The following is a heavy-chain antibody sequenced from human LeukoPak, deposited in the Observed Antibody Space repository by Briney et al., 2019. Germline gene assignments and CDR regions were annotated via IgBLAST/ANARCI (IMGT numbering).Heavy chain of an antibody. CDR1: GGSISSGSYY. D-gene: IGHD3-3*01. CDR2: IYTSGST. J-gene: IGHJ4*02. CDR3: ARARTYSSLLEWFDY. V-gene: IGHV4-61*02. Sequence: PSETLSLTCTVSGGSISSGSYYWSWIRQPAGKGLEWIGRIYTSGSTNYNPSLKSRVTISVDTSKNQFSLKLSSVTAAVTAVYYCARARTYSSLLEWFDYWGQGTLVTVSS.